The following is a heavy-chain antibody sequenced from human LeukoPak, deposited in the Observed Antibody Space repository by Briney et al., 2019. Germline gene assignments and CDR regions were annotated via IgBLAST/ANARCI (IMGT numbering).Heavy chain of an antibody. Sequence: QPGGSLRLSCAASKFTFSSYPMHWVRQAPGKGLEYVSTISSNGGSTYYANSVKDRFTISRDNSKNTLYLQMGSLRVEDMAVYYCARDKSPASSGWGYNWFDPWGQGTLVTVSS. J-gene: IGHJ5*02. CDR2: ISSNGGST. D-gene: IGHD6-19*01. CDR3: ARDKSPASSGWGYNWFDP. V-gene: IGHV3-64*01. CDR1: KFTFSSYP.